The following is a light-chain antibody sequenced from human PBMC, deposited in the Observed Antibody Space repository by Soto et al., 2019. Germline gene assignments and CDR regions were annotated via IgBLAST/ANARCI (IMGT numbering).Light chain of an antibody. CDR1: QSVSSY. V-gene: IGKV3-11*01. J-gene: IGKJ3*01. CDR3: QQRSNGFT. Sequence: EIXXTQSPATLSLSPGERATLSCRASQSVSSYLAWYQQKPGQAPRLLIYDASNRATGIPARFSGSGSGTDFTLTISSLEPEDFAVYYCQQRSNGFTFGPGTKVDIK. CDR2: DAS.